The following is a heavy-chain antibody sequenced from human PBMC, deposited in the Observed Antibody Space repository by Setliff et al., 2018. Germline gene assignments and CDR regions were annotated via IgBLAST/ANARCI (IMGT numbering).Heavy chain of an antibody. D-gene: IGHD3-10*01. J-gene: IGHJ4*02. CDR2: IYTSGST. CDR3: ARGIITMVRGVITFSYYFDY. Sequence: SETLSLTCTVSGGSISSYYWSWIRQPAGKGLEWVGRIYTSGSTNYNPSLKSRVTMSVDTSKNQFSLKLSSVTAADTAVYYCARGIITMVRGVITFSYYFDYWGQGTLVTVSS. CDR1: GGSISSYY. V-gene: IGHV4-4*07.